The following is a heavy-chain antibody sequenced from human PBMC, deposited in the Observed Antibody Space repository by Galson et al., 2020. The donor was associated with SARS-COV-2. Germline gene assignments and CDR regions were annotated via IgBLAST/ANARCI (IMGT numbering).Heavy chain of an antibody. CDR2: IIPIFGTA. D-gene: IGHD1-1*01. CDR1: GGTFSSYA. J-gene: IGHJ2*01. Sequence: MISCKASGGTFSSYAISWVRQAPGQGLEWMGGIIPIFGTANYAQTFQGRVTITADESTSTAYMELSSLRSEDTAVYYCARDPVEMGTRGDWYFDLWGRGTLVTVSS. CDR3: ARDPVEMGTRGDWYFDL. V-gene: IGHV1-69*01.